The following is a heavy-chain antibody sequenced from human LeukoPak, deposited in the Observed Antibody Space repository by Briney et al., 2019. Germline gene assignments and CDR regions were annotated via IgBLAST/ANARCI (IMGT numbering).Heavy chain of an antibody. J-gene: IGHJ1*01. Sequence: SETRSLTSAVYGGSFSGYYWSWIRQPPGKGLEWIGEINHSGSTNYNPSLKSRVTISVDTSKNQFSLKLSSVTAADTAVYYCARGRFSSSWYIGYFQHWGQGTLVTVSS. V-gene: IGHV4-34*01. CDR2: INHSGST. CDR3: ARGRFSSSWYIGYFQH. D-gene: IGHD6-13*01. CDR1: GGSFSGYY.